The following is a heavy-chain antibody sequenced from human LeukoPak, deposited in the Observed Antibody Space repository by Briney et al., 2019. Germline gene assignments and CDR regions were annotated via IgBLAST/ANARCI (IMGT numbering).Heavy chain of an antibody. J-gene: IGHJ4*02. CDR1: GFTFSDYY. Sequence: GGSLRLSCAASGFTFSDYYMSWIRQAPGKGLEWVSYISSSGSTIYYADSVKGRFTISRDNAKSSLYLQMNSLRAEDTAVYYCARELDSSSWDYWGQGTLVTVSS. CDR2: ISSSGSTI. CDR3: ARELDSSSWDY. V-gene: IGHV3-11*04. D-gene: IGHD6-13*01.